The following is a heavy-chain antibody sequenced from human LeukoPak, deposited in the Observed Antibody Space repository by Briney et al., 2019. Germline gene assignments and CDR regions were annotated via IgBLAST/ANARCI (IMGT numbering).Heavy chain of an antibody. CDR2: IIPILGIA. D-gene: IGHD3-22*01. J-gene: IGHJ5*02. Sequence: GASVKVSCKASGGTFSSYAISWVRQAPGQGLEWMGRIIPILGIANYAQKFQGRVTITADKSTSTAYMELSSLRSEDTAVYYCARASGCYDSSGYLSAWGQGTLVTVSS. CDR3: ARASGCYDSSGYLSA. CDR1: GGTFSSYA. V-gene: IGHV1-69*04.